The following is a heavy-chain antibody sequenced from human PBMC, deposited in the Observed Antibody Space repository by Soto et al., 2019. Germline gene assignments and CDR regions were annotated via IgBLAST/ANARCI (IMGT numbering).Heavy chain of an antibody. V-gene: IGHV3-30*18. D-gene: IGHD2-15*01. CDR2: ISYDGSNK. J-gene: IGHJ4*02. Sequence: GGSLRLSCAASGFTFSSYGMHWVRQAPGKGLEWVAVISYDGSNKYYADSVKGRFTISRDNSKNTLYLQMNSLRAEDTAVYYCANALDRGYDWERYCSGGSCYSLDYWGQGTLVTVSS. CDR3: ANALDRGYDWERYCSGGSCYSLDY. CDR1: GFTFSSYG.